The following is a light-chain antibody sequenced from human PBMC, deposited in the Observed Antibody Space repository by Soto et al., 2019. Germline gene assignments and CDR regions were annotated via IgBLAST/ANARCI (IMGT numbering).Light chain of an antibody. Sequence: IRMTQSPSSLSASVGDRVAIACRASQDVGRYLAWYQQKPGQAPKLLIYGASTLQSGVPSRFSGGGSGTDFTLTISCLQSEDFATYYCQHYKNYPWTFGQGTKVEIK. V-gene: IGKV1-8*01. CDR1: QDVGRY. CDR3: QHYKNYPWT. CDR2: GAS. J-gene: IGKJ1*01.